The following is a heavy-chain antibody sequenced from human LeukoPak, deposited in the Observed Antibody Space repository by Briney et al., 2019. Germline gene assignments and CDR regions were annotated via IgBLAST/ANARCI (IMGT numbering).Heavy chain of an antibody. CDR1: GFTFSSYA. D-gene: IGHD3-9*01. V-gene: IGHV3-30*04. Sequence: GGSLRLSCAASGFTFSSYAMHWVRQAPGKGLEWVAVISYDGSNKYYADSVKGRFTISRDNSKNTLYLQMNSLRAEDMAVYYCARDRYFDWFFDYWGQGTLVTVSS. CDR3: ARDRYFDWFFDY. CDR2: ISYDGSNK. J-gene: IGHJ4*02.